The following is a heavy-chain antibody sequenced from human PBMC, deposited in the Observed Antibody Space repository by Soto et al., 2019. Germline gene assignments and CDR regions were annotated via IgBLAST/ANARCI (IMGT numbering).Heavy chain of an antibody. CDR3: ANLPGGNHPYYYYGMDV. Sequence: QSGGSLRLSCAASGFTFSSYGMHWVRQAPGKGLEWVAVISYDGSNKYYADSVKGRFTISRDNSKNTLYLQMNSLRAEDTAVYYCANLPGGNHPYYYYGMDVWGQGTTVTVSS. CDR1: GFTFSSYG. V-gene: IGHV3-30*18. CDR2: ISYDGSNK. J-gene: IGHJ6*02. D-gene: IGHD3-16*01.